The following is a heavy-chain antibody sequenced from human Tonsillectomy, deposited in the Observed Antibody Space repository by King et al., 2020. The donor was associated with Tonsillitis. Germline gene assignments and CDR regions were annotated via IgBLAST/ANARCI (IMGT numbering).Heavy chain of an antibody. V-gene: IGHV4-34*01. D-gene: IGHD2-2*01. CDR1: GGSFSGYY. CDR3: ARYFGSYALDP. Sequence: VQLQQWGAGLLKPSETLSLTCAVYGGSFSGYYWSWIRQPPGKGLEWIGEINHSGSTNYNPSLKSRFPISVDTSNNQFSLKLSSVTAADTAGYYCARYFGSYALDPWGQGTLVTVSS. CDR2: INHSGST. J-gene: IGHJ5*02.